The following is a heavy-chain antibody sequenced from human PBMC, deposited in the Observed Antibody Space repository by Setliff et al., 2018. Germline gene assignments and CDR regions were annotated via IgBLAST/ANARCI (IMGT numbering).Heavy chain of an antibody. CDR1: GGIFNSFS. Sequence: VASVKVSCKASGGIFNSFSITWVRQAPGQGLEWMGRIIPLFETTNYVEKFQGRVTITADKSTSTAYMELSRLTSEDTAVYYCALEYSNSSPTVYYYMDVWGKGTTVTSP. J-gene: IGHJ6*03. CDR3: ALEYSNSSPTVYYYMDV. V-gene: IGHV1-69*06. D-gene: IGHD6-6*01. CDR2: IIPLFETT.